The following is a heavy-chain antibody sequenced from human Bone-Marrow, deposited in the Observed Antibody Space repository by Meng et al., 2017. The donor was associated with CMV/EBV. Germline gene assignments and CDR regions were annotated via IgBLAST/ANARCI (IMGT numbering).Heavy chain of an antibody. CDR1: GFPFRGSA. J-gene: IGHJ3*01. Sequence: ESLRISCAASGFPFRGSAMHWVRQASGKGLEWVGRIRSKANSYATAYAASVKGRFTISRDDSKNTAYLQMNSLKTEDTAVYYCTRLGGWGQGTMVTVSS. V-gene: IGHV3-73*01. CDR2: IRSKANSYAT. CDR3: TRLGG. D-gene: IGHD3-16*01.